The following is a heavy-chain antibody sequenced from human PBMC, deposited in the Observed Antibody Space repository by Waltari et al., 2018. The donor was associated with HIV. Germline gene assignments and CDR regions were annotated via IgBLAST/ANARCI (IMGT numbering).Heavy chain of an antibody. Sequence: EVQLVESGGGLIQPGGSLRLSCAASGFTVRRVYMSLARQAQGKGLEGVSVIQSSGGTNYADSVKGRFTISRDNSKNTLFLQMNSLGAEDTAVYYCARDTTVVGTRHFDYWGRGTLVTVSS. D-gene: IGHD6-13*01. CDR3: ARDTTVVGTRHFDY. J-gene: IGHJ4*02. CDR1: GFTVRRVY. CDR2: IQSSGGT. V-gene: IGHV3-53*01.